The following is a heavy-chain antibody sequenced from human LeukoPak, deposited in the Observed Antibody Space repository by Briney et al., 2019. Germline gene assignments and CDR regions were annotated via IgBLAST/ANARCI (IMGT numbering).Heavy chain of an antibody. CDR2: ITWNSVSI. J-gene: IGHJ4*02. CDR1: GFIFCDYA. V-gene: IGHV3-9*01. CDR3: AKGLAVSGEDY. D-gene: IGHD6-19*01. Sequence: PGGSLRLSCAASGFIFCDYAMHWVRQAPGKGLEWVSGITWNSVSIGYADSVKGRFTISRDNAKNSLYLQMSSLRAEDTAFYYCAKGLAVSGEDYWGQGTLVTVSS.